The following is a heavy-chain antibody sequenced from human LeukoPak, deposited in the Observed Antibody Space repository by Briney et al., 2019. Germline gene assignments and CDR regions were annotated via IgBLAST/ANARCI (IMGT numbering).Heavy chain of an antibody. CDR3: AKDRGAVAGVMDV. J-gene: IGHJ6*03. D-gene: IGHD6-19*01. V-gene: IGHV3-30*18. CDR1: GFTFRSYG. CDR2: ISSDGSNK. Sequence: PGRSLRLSCAASGFTFRSYGIHWVRKAPGKGLEWVGVISSDGSNKNYADSVKGRFTISRDNSKTTVYLQMNSLRAEDTAVCYCAKDRGAVAGVMDVWGKGTTVTVSS.